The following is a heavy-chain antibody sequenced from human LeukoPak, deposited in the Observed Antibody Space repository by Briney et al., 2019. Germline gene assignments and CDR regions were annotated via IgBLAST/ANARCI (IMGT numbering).Heavy chain of an antibody. CDR2: IYYSGST. CDR3: ARSLAVAGYYYNYYMDV. D-gene: IGHD6-19*01. J-gene: IGHJ6*03. Sequence: SETLSLTCIVSGGSISSYYWSWIRQPPGKRLEWIGYIYYSGSTNYNPSLKSRVTISVDTSKNQFSLKLSSVTTADTAVYYCARSLAVAGYYYNYYMDVWGKGTTVTVSS. CDR1: GGSISSYY. V-gene: IGHV4-59*01.